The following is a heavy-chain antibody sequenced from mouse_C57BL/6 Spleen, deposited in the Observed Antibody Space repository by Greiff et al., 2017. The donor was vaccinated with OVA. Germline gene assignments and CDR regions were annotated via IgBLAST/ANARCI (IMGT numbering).Heavy chain of an antibody. Sequence: EVQLQQSGPELVKPGASVKISCKASGYTFTDYYMNWVKQSHGKSLEWMGDINPNNGGTSYNQKFKGKATLTVDKSSSTAYMELRSLTSEDSAVYYCAREGITTVVAKDFDYWGQGTTLTVSS. D-gene: IGHD1-1*01. J-gene: IGHJ2*01. CDR2: INPNNGGT. V-gene: IGHV1-26*01. CDR3: AREGITTVVAKDFDY. CDR1: GYTFTDYY.